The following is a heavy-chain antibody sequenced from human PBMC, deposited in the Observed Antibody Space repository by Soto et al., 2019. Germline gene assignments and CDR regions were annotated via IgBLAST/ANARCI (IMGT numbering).Heavy chain of an antibody. CDR2: ICWDDDT. V-gene: IGHV2-5*02. Sequence: SGPTLVNPTQTLTLSCTFSGFSLSTYGVGVGWIRQPPGKALEWLALICWDDDTRFSPSLNSRLAITKDTSKSQVVLTMTHMDPVDTATYYCAHRPGFSMAFDYWGPGSLVTVSS. CDR1: GFSLSTYGVG. D-gene: IGHD3-10*01. J-gene: IGHJ4*02. CDR3: AHRPGFSMAFDY.